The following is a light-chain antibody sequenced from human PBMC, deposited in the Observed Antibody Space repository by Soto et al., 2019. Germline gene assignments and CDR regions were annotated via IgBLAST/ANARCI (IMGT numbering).Light chain of an antibody. CDR2: GAS. J-gene: IGKJ1*01. V-gene: IGKV3-15*01. Sequence: IVLTQSPGNLSLSPWERSTLYCMSSQTVRNNYLAWYQQKPGQAPILLIFGASTRATGLPARFSGSGSGTEFTLTITSLRSEDFAVYYCQQYNHWPPTFGHGTKVDIK. CDR3: QQYNHWPPT. CDR1: QTVRNN.